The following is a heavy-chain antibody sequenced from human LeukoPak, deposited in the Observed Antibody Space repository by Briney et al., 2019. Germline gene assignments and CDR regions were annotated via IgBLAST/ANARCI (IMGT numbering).Heavy chain of an antibody. J-gene: IGHJ4*02. CDR1: GVSISRGNW. CDR3: AKKAAVSAADY. V-gene: IGHV4-4*02. Sequence: SETLSLTCAVSGVSISRGNWWYWDRQPPGKGPEGIGENFHRGSTNHNPSLKSRVTISVDTSKNQFSLKLSSVTAADVSVYDCAKKAAVSAADYWGQGTLVTVSS. D-gene: IGHD6-13*01. CDR2: NFHRGST.